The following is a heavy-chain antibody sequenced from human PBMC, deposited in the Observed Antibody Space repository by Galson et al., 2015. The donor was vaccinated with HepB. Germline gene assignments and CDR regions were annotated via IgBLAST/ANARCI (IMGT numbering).Heavy chain of an antibody. J-gene: IGHJ5*02. D-gene: IGHD4/OR15-4a*01. CDR1: GFTFSSYW. Sequence: SLRLSCAASGFTFSSYWMSWVRQAPGKGLEWVANIKQDGSDKYYVDSVKGRFTISRNNAKNSLYLQMNSLRAEDTAVYYCAREGLRGANWSVPWGPGALVTVSS. CDR3: AREGLRGANWSVP. V-gene: IGHV3-7*01. CDR2: IKQDGSDK.